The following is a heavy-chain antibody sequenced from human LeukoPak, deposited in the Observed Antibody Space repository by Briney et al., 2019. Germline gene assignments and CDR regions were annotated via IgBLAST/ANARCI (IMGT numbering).Heavy chain of an antibody. CDR2: IIPIFGTA. D-gene: IGHD1-26*01. V-gene: IGHV1-69*01. CDR1: GGTFSGYA. J-gene: IGHJ4*02. Sequence: SVKVSCKASGGTFSGYAISWVRQAPGQGLEWMGGIIPIFGTANYAQKFQGRVTITADESTSTAYMELSSLRSEDTAVYYCASGWELRAFDYWGQGTLVTVSS. CDR3: ASGWELRAFDY.